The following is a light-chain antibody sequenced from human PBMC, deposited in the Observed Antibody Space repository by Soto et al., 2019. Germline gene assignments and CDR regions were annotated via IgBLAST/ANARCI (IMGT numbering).Light chain of an antibody. CDR2: VAS. CDR3: QQSSSTPQT. CDR1: QSVGTY. V-gene: IGKV1-39*01. Sequence: DIQMTQSPSSLSASVGDRVTITCRASQSVGTYLSWYQQKQGKAPKFLINVASTLQSGVPSRFSGSGSGTDFTLAISSLQPEDFATYYCQQSSSTPQTFGGGTRVEVK. J-gene: IGKJ4*01.